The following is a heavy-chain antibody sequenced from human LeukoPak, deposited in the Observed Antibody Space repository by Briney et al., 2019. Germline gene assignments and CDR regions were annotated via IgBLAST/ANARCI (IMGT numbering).Heavy chain of an antibody. V-gene: IGHV3-30*02. D-gene: IGHD3-10*01. J-gene: IGHJ6*03. Sequence: HPGGSLRLSCGASGFTFSNYGMLWVRQAPGKGLDWVAFIRYDGNNKLYADSVKGRFTISRDNSKNTLYLQMNSLRAEDTAVYYCARGLPGSGSYYHHYYYYYMDVWGKGTTVTISS. CDR2: IRYDGNNK. CDR3: ARGLPGSGSYYHHYYYYYMDV. CDR1: GFTFSNYG.